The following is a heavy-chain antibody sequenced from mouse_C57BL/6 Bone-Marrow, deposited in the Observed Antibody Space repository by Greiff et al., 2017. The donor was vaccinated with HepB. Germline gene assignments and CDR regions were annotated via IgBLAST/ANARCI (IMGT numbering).Heavy chain of an antibody. CDR2: INYDGSST. CDR1: GFTFSDYY. Sequence: EVKQMESEGGLVQPGSSMKLSCTASGFTFSDYYMAWVRQVPEKGLEWVANINYDGSSTYYLDSLKSRFIISRDNAKNILYLQMSSLKSEDTATYYCARDRDYYGSSYDWYFDVWGTGTTVTVSS. J-gene: IGHJ1*03. CDR3: ARDRDYYGSSYDWYFDV. D-gene: IGHD1-1*01. V-gene: IGHV5-16*01.